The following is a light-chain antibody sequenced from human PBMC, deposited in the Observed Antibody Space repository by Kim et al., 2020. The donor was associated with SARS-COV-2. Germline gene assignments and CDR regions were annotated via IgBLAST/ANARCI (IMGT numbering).Light chain of an antibody. CDR3: QQRSNWPPEIT. Sequence: EIVLTQSPATLSLSPGERATLSCRARQSVSSFLAWYQQKPGQAPRLLIYDASNRATGIPARFSGSGSGTDFTLTISSLEPEDFAVYYCQQRSNWPPEITFGQGTRREIK. V-gene: IGKV3-11*01. CDR2: DAS. CDR1: QSVSSF. J-gene: IGKJ5*01.